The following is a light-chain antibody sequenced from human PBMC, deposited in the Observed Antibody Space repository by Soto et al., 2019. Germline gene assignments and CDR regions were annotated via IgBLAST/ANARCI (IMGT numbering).Light chain of an antibody. CDR1: SSDVGGYNY. CDR2: DVS. Sequence: QSVLTQPRSVSGSPGQSVTISCTGTSSDVGGYNYVSWYQQHPGKAPKLMIYDVSKRPSGVPDRFSGSKSGNTASLTISGLQAEDEADYYCCSYIPSTTTHWVFGGGTQLTVL. CDR3: CSYIPSTTTHWV. J-gene: IGLJ3*02. V-gene: IGLV2-11*01.